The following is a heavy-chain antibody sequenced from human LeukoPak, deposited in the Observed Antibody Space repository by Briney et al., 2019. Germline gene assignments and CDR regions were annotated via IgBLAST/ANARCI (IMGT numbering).Heavy chain of an antibody. CDR2: IWYDGSNK. Sequence: GGSLRLSCAASGFTFSSYRMHWVRQAPGKGLEWVAVIWYDGSNKYYADSVKGRFTISRDNSKNTLYLQMNSLRAEDTAVYYCARKMYGSSGSLDYWGQGTLVTVSS. V-gene: IGHV3-33*01. D-gene: IGHD3-22*01. CDR3: ARKMYGSSGSLDY. J-gene: IGHJ4*02. CDR1: GFTFSSYR.